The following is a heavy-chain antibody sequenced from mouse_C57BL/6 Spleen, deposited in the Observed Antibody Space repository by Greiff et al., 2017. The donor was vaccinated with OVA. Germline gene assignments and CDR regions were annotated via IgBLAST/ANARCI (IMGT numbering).Heavy chain of an antibody. CDR2: IDPSDSYT. J-gene: IGHJ2*01. Sequence: VQLQQPGAELVRPGPSVKLSCKASGYTFTSYWMHWVKQRPGQGLEWIGVIDPSDSYTNYNQKFKGKATLTVDTSSSTAYMQLSSLTSEDSAVYYCVGVTSDFDYWGQGTTLTVSS. D-gene: IGHD2-2*01. CDR1: GYTFTSYW. V-gene: IGHV1-59*01. CDR3: VGVTSDFDY.